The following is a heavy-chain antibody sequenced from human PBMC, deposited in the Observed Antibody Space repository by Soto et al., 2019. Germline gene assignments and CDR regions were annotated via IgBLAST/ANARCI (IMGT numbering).Heavy chain of an antibody. Sequence: EPQLVESGGGLVQPGGSLRLSCATSGFTFDYYSMNWVRQAPGKGLEWVSGVSGSGAFTFYAASVEGRFTISRDSSKNTLYLQMNSLRVEDTAMYYCAEEIYDFMGGNDRHSYTDYWGQGTLVTVSS. CDR3: AEEIYDFMGGNDRHSYTDY. CDR2: VSGSGAFT. D-gene: IGHD3-16*02. J-gene: IGHJ4*02. CDR1: GFTFDYYS. V-gene: IGHV3-23*04.